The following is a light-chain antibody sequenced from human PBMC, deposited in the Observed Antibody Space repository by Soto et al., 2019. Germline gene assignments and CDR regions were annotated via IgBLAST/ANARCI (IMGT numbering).Light chain of an antibody. CDR2: DVI. CDR3: TSYTSTSTLEV. Sequence: QSALTQPDSVSGSPGQSISISCTGTSTDIGGDNYVSWYQQHPGKAPRLIIFDVIYRPSGVSSRFSGSKSGNTASLTISGLQAEDEADYYCTSYTSTSTLEVFGGGTKLTVL. J-gene: IGLJ3*02. CDR1: STDIGGDNY. V-gene: IGLV2-14*03.